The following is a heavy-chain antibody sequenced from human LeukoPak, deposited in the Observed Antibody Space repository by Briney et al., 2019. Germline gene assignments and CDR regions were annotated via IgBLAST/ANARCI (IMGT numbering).Heavy chain of an antibody. V-gene: IGHV1-2*02. CDR2: INPNSGGT. CDR1: GYTFTGYY. D-gene: IGHD2-2*02. J-gene: IGHJ5*02. Sequence: ASVKVSYKASGYTFTGYYMHWVRQAPGQGLEWMGWINPNSGGTNYAQKFQGRVTMTRDTSISTAYMELSRLRSDDTAVYYCARAYIVVVPAAISWFDPWGQGTLVTVSS. CDR3: ARAYIVVVPAAISWFDP.